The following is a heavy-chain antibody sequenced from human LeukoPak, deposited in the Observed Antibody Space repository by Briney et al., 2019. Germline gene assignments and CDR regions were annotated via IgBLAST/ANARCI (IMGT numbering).Heavy chain of an antibody. Sequence: SVKVSCKASGGTFSSYAISWVRQAPGQGLEWMGRIIPILGIANYAQKFQGGVTITADKSTSTAYMELSSLRSEDTAVYYCARYDILTGTFDYWGQGTLVTVSS. CDR1: GGTFSSYA. J-gene: IGHJ4*02. V-gene: IGHV1-69*04. CDR3: ARYDILTGTFDY. D-gene: IGHD3-9*01. CDR2: IIPILGIA.